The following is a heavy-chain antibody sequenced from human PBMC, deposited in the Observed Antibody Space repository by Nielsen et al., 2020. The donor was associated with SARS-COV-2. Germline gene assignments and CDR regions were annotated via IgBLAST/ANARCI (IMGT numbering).Heavy chain of an antibody. J-gene: IGHJ4*02. V-gene: IGHV3-30*04. CDR3: ARAGSSSWYLVPTVG. D-gene: IGHD6-13*01. CDR2: ISYDGSNK. CDR1: GFTFSNYA. Sequence: GESLKISCAASGFTFSNYAMSWVRQAPGKGLEWVAVISYDGSNKYYADSVKGRFTISRDNSKNTLYLQMNSLRAEDTAVYYCARAGSSSWYLVPTVGWGQGTLVTVSS.